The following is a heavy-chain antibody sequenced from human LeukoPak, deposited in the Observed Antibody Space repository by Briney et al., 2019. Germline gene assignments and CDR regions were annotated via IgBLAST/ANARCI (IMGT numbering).Heavy chain of an antibody. CDR1: GFTFSSYS. CDR3: ARPSRGSIHDAFDI. V-gene: IGHV3-21*01. J-gene: IGHJ3*02. Sequence: GGSLRLSCAASGFTFSSYSMNWVRQAPGKGLEWVSSISSSSTYIYYADSVKGRFTISRDNAKNSLYLQMNSLRAGDTAVYYCARPSRGSIHDAFDIWGQGTMVTVSS. D-gene: IGHD3-10*01. CDR2: ISSSSTYI.